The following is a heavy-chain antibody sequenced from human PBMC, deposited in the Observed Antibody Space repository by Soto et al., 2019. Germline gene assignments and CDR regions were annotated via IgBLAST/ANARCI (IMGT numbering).Heavy chain of an antibody. J-gene: IGHJ4*02. CDR3: ARERGVGATRARPDFDY. D-gene: IGHD1-26*01. V-gene: IGHV4-4*07. CDR1: GGSISSYY. Sequence: SETLSLTCTVSGGSISSYYWSWIRQPAGKGLEWIGRIYTSGSTNYNPSLKSRVTMSVDTSKNQFSLKLSSVTAADTAVYYCARERGVGATRARPDFDYWGQGTLVTVSS. CDR2: IYTSGST.